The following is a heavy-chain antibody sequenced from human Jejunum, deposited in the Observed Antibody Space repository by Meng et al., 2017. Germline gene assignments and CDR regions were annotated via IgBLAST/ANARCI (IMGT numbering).Heavy chain of an antibody. CDR1: GYTFTGYY. CDR3: ARVDGTTPFDY. J-gene: IGHJ4*02. Sequence: QVQRVQSGTEVQKPGASVKVSCKASGYTFTGYYIHWVRQAPGQGLEWVGRINPNSGDTNSAQKFQGRVTMTRDTSISTAYMELNRLTSDDTAVYYCARVDGTTPFDYWGQGMLVTVSS. CDR2: INPNSGDT. D-gene: IGHD1-1*01. V-gene: IGHV1-2*06.